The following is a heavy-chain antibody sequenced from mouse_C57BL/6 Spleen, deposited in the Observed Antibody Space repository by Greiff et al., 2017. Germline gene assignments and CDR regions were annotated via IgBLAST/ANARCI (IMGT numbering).Heavy chain of an antibody. CDR1: GFSLTSYG. CDR2: IWSDGST. V-gene: IGHV2-6*03. J-gene: IGHJ4*01. CDR3: ARPITTVVEDYAMDY. Sequence: VKLVESGPGLVAPSQSLSITCTVSGFSLTSYGVHWVRQPPGKGLEWLVVIWSDGSTTYNSALKSRLSISKDNSKSQVSLKMNSLQTDDTAMYYCARPITTVVEDYAMDYWGQGTSVTVSS. D-gene: IGHD1-1*01.